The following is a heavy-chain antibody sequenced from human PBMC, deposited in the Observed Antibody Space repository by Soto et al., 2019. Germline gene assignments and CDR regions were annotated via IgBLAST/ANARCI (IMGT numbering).Heavy chain of an antibody. D-gene: IGHD6-13*01. CDR3: AGGIAAAGSVNWFDP. CDR2: INHSGST. V-gene: IGHV4-34*01. Sequence: NPSETLSLTCAVYGGSFSGYYWSWIRQPPGKGLEWIGEINHSGSTNYNPSLKSRVTISVDTSKNQFSLKLSSVTAADTAVYYCAGGIAAAGSVNWFDPWGQGTLVTVSS. CDR1: GGSFSGYY. J-gene: IGHJ5*02.